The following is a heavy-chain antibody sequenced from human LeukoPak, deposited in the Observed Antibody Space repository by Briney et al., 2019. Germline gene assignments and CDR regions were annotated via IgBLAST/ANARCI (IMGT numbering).Heavy chain of an antibody. V-gene: IGHV3-20*04. Sequence: GGSLRLSCAASGFTFDDYGMSWVRQAPGRGREWVSGINWNGGSTGYADSVQGRFTISRDNAKNSLYLQMNSLRAEDTALYYCAKSGVLGKDLDYWGQGTLVTVSS. CDR2: INWNGGST. J-gene: IGHJ4*02. D-gene: IGHD7-27*01. CDR3: AKSGVLGKDLDY. CDR1: GFTFDDYG.